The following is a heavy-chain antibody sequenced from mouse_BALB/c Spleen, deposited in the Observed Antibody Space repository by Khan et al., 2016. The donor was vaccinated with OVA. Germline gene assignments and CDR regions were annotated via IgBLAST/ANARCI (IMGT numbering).Heavy chain of an antibody. CDR2: INPNNGDT. Sequence: VQLQQSGAELVKPGASVKMSCKASGYIFTSYYMYWVKQRPGQGLEWIGEINPNNGDTNFNEMFKSKATLTVDKSSSIAYMKLSSLTSEDSAVYYCTRSGYGTFAYWGQGTLVTVSA. V-gene: IGHV1S81*02. J-gene: IGHJ3*01. D-gene: IGHD2-1*01. CDR1: GYIFTSYY. CDR3: TRSGYGTFAY.